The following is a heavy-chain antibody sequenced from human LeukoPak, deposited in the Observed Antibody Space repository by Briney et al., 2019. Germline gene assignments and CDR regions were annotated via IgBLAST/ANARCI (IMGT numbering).Heavy chain of an antibody. Sequence: PGRSLRLSCTASGFTFGDYAMSWVRQAPGKGLEWVGFIRSKAYGGTTEYAASVKGRFTISRDDSKSIAYLQMNSLKTEDTAVYYCTRLRRGTLDWHYYYYGMDVWGQGTTVTVSS. CDR2: IRSKAYGGTT. D-gene: IGHD3-9*01. V-gene: IGHV3-49*04. CDR1: GFTFGDYA. CDR3: TRLRRGTLDWHYYYYGMDV. J-gene: IGHJ6*02.